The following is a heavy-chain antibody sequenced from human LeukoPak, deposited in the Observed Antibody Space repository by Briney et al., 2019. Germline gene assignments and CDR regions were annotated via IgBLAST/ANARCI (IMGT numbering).Heavy chain of an antibody. J-gene: IGHJ3*02. CDR1: GGSISSYY. CDR3: ARDRPGIAVAGDAFDI. V-gene: IGHV4-59*01. Sequence: PSETLSLTCTVSGGSISSYYWSWIRQPPGNGLGGIGDIYNRGSTNYNPSLKSRVTISVDTSKNQFSLNLRSVTAADTAVYYCARDRPGIAVAGDAFDICGQGTMVTVSS. D-gene: IGHD6-19*01. CDR2: IYNRGST.